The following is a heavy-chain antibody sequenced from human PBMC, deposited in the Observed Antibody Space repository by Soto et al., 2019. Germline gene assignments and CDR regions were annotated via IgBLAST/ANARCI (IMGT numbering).Heavy chain of an antibody. D-gene: IGHD2-2*01. V-gene: IGHV1-46*01. J-gene: IGHJ4*02. Sequence: ASVKVSCKASGGTFSSYTISWVRQAPGQGLEWMGIINPSGGSTSYAQKFQGRVTMTRDTSTSTVYMELSSLRSEDTAVYYCAREGYCSSTRCSFDYWGQGTLVTVSS. CDR2: INPSGGST. CDR3: AREGYCSSTRCSFDY. CDR1: GGTFSSYT.